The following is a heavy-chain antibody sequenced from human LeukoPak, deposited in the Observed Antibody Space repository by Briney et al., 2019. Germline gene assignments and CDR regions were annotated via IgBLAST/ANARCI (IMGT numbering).Heavy chain of an antibody. D-gene: IGHD3-16*01. CDR1: GGSFSGYY. CDR2: INHSGST. J-gene: IGHJ4*02. CDR3: ARDRLVGDSDSGY. V-gene: IGHV4-34*01. Sequence: SETLSLTCAVYGGSFSGYYWSWIRQPPGKGLEWIGEINHSGSTNYNPSLKSRVTISVDTSKNQFSLKLSSVTAADTAVYYCARDRLVGDSDSGYWGQGTLVTVSS.